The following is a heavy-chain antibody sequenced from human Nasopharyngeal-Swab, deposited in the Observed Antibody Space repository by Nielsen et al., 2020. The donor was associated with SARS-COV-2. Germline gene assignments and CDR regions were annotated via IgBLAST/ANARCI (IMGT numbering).Heavy chain of an antibody. CDR1: GFTFRSYA. Sequence: GGSLKISCAASGFTFRSYAMSWVRQAPGKGLEWVATISGSAGSTYYTNSVKGRFTISRDNSKNTLYLQMNSLRAEDTAVYYCARDLGYDFWSAPRGFDPWGQGTLVTVSS. CDR2: ISGSAGST. V-gene: IGHV3-23*01. CDR3: ARDLGYDFWSAPRGFDP. J-gene: IGHJ5*02. D-gene: IGHD3-3*01.